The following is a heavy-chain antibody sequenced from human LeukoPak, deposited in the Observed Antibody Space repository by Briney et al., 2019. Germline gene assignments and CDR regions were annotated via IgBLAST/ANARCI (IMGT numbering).Heavy chain of an antibody. CDR2: INHSGST. CDR1: GGSFSGYY. Sequence: SETLSLTCAVYGGSFSGYYWSWIRQPPGKGLEWIGEINHSGSTNYNPSLKSRVTISVDTSKTQFSLKLSSVTAADTAVYSCARGLYYYGSGSQKSYFDYWGQGTLVTVSS. CDR3: ARGLYYYGSGSQKSYFDY. D-gene: IGHD3-10*01. J-gene: IGHJ4*02. V-gene: IGHV4-34*01.